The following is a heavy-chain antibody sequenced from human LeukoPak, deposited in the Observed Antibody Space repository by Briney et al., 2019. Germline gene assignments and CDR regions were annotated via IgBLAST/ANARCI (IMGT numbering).Heavy chain of an antibody. J-gene: IGHJ4*02. V-gene: IGHV3-15*01. D-gene: IGHD6-13*01. CDR1: GFTFSNAW. CDR3: TTDPAADEYSSSLD. Sequence: GGSLRLSCAASGFTFSNAWMSWVRQAPGKGLEWVGRIRSKTDGGTTDYAAPVKGRFTISRDDSKNTLYLQMNSLKTEDTAVYYCTTDPAADEYSSSLDWGQGTLVTVSS. CDR2: IRSKTDGGTT.